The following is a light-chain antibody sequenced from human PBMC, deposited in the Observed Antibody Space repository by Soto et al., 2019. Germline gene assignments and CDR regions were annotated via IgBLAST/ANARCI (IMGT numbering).Light chain of an antibody. CDR3: SSYASNNILYV. Sequence: QSALTQPASVSGSPGQSITISCTGTSSDVGAYDYVSWYQLPPGKAPKLIIYEVNNRPSGVSSRFSGSKSGNTASLTISGIQAEDEADYYCSSYASNNILYVFGTGTKVTVL. V-gene: IGLV2-14*01. J-gene: IGLJ1*01. CDR2: EVN. CDR1: SSDVGAYDY.